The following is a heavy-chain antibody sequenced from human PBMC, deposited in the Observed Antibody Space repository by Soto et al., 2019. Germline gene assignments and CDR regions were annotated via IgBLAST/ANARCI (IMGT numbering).Heavy chain of an antibody. V-gene: IGHV5-51*01. CDR3: ARRVTSSTGWDY. CDR2: IHGGDSNT. CDR1: GYMFTNYW. Sequence: EVQLVQSGAEVKKPGESLKISCKGSGYMFTNYWIGWVRQMPGKGLEWMGIIHGGDSNTRYSPSFDGQVTISTDKSINTAYLQWSSLKASDTAMYYCARRVTSSTGWDYWGQGTLATVSS. J-gene: IGHJ4*02. D-gene: IGHD6-19*01.